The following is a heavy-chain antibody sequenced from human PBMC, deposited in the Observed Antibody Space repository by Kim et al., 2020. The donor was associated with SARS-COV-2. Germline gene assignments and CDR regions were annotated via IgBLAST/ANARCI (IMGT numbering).Heavy chain of an antibody. J-gene: IGHJ4*02. V-gene: IGHV3-23*01. Sequence: RTYYADSVKGRFTISRDNSKNTLYLQMNSLRAEDTAVYYCATQRLEPFDYWGQGTLVTVSS. D-gene: IGHD6-19*01. CDR2: RT. CDR3: ATQRLEPFDY.